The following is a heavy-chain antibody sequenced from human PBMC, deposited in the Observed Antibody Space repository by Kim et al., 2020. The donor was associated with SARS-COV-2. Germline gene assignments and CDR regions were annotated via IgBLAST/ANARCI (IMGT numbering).Heavy chain of an antibody. J-gene: IGHJ2*01. CDR3: AKGAAAGYWYFDL. V-gene: IGHV3-23*01. Sequence: YADSVKGRFTISRDNPKNTLFLQMNSLRAGDTAVYYCAKGAAAGYWYFDLWGRGTLVTVSS. D-gene: IGHD6-13*01.